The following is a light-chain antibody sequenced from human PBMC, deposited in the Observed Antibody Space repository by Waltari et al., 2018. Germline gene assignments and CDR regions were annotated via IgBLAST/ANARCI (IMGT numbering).Light chain of an antibody. V-gene: IGLV2-23*02. CDR1: SNDIGGYNY. J-gene: IGLJ2*01. CDR2: DVN. Sequence: QSALTQSASVSGSPGQSITISCTGSSNDIGGYNYVSWYQQHPGKAPKLMIYDVNKRPSGVSSRCSGSKAGNTASLTISGLQAEDEADYYCSSYAGSSTLFFGGGTKLTVL. CDR3: SSYAGSSTLF.